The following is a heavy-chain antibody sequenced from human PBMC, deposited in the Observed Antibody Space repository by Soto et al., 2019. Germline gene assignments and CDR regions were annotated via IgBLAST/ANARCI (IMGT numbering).Heavy chain of an antibody. CDR1: GYTVNSYT. D-gene: IGHD3-10*01. J-gene: IGHJ4*02. CDR2: ISPDDGNT. V-gene: IGHV1-18*01. Sequence: EASVKVSCKTSGYTVNSYTIAWVRQAPGQGLEWLGWISPDDGNTEYEQKFQGRVTMTADTLTNNAYMELRSLKYDDTAVYYCARVEAPFGESLHWGQGTPVTVSS. CDR3: ARVEAPFGESLH.